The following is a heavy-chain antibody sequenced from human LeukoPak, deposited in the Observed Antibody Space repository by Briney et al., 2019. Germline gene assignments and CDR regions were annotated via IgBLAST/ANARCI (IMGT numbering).Heavy chain of an antibody. V-gene: IGHV1-18*01. Sequence: ASVKVSCKASGYTFTSYGISWVRQAPGQGLEWMGWISAYNGNTNYAQKLQGRVTMTTDTSTSTAYMELRSLRSDDTAVYYCARVDYDILTGYYVGGAYFDYWGQGTLVTVSS. J-gene: IGHJ4*02. CDR3: ARVDYDILTGYYVGGAYFDY. CDR1: GYTFTSYG. CDR2: ISAYNGNT. D-gene: IGHD3-9*01.